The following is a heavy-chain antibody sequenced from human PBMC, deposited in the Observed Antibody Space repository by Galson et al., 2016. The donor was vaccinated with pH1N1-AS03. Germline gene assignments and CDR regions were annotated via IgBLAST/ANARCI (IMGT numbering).Heavy chain of an antibody. CDR1: GGSFNNYY. Sequence: ETLSLTCAVYGGSFNNYYWNWIRQSPGKGLEWVGEINHSGSTDYNPSLKSRVTISVDPSRNQISLNLNSVTAADTAVYYCARGSYSSGWYRGRNAFDIWGQGTMVTVSS. V-gene: IGHV4-34*01. CDR2: INHSGST. J-gene: IGHJ3*02. D-gene: IGHD6-19*01. CDR3: ARGSYSSGWYRGRNAFDI.